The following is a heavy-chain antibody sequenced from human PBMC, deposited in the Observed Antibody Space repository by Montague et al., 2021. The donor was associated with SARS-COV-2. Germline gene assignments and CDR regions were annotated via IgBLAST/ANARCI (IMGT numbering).Heavy chain of an antibody. D-gene: IGHD2-2*01. J-gene: IGHJ3*02. V-gene: IGHV4-61*08. CDR1: GGSVTSGDYY. CDR2: IHNTGRT. Sequence: SETLSLTCTVSGGSVTSGDYYWTWIRQPPGKGLEWIGYIHNTGRTXYNPSLKSRVTISMDTSKNQFSLKVDSVSAADTAVYYCATEMPAYDVFDIWGQGTMVTVSS. CDR3: ATEMPAYDVFDI.